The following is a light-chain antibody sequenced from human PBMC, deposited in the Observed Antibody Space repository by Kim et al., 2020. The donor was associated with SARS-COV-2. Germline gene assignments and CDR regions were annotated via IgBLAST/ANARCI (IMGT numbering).Light chain of an antibody. CDR3: CSYAGSYTVV. V-gene: IGLV2-11*03. CDR2: DVT. J-gene: IGLJ2*01. Sequence: QSVTISCTGTGSDVGGYNYVSWYQQHPGKAPKLMIYDVTKRPSGVPDRFSGSKSGNTASLTISGLQAEDEADYYCCSYAGSYTVVFGRGTQLTVL. CDR1: GSDVGGYNY.